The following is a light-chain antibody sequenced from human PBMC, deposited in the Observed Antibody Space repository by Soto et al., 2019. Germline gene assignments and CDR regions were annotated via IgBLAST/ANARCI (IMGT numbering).Light chain of an antibody. CDR3: QQRSNWSWK. V-gene: IGKV3-11*01. J-gene: IGKJ5*01. CDR2: DAS. Sequence: EIVMTHSPATLSVSPCERATLSSRASESVGSFLAWYQQKPGQAPRLLIYDASNRATGIPARFSGSGSGTDFTLVISSLEPEDFAVYYCQQRSNWSWKFGQGTRLEIK. CDR1: ESVGSF.